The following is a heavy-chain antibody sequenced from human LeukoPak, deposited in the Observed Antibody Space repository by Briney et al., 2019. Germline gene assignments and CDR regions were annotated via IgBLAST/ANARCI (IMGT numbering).Heavy chain of an antibody. D-gene: IGHD3-3*01. V-gene: IGHV1-46*01. CDR3: ARGGATYDFSLYGMDV. CDR1: GYTFTSYY. J-gene: IGHJ6*02. CDR2: INPSGSST. Sequence: ASVKVSCKASGYTFTSYYMHWVRQAPGQGLEWMGIINPSGSSTSYAQKFQGRVTMTRDTSTSTVYMELSSLRSEDTAVYYCARGGATYDFSLYGMDVWGQGTTVTVSS.